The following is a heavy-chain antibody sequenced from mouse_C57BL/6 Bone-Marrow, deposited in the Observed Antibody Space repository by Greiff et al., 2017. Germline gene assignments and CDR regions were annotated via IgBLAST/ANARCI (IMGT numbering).Heavy chain of an antibody. D-gene: IGHD1-3*01. J-gene: IGHJ4*01. CDR3: ERRNNLYAMDY. CDR1: GYTFTDYY. V-gene: IGHV1-19*01. Sequence: VQLQQSGPVLVKPGASVKLSCKASGYTFTDYYMTWVKQSHGKSLEWIGVINPYNGGTSYNQKFKGKATLPVDKSSSTAYMELNSLTSENSAVYYCERRNNLYAMDYWGQGTSVTVSS. CDR2: INPYNGGT.